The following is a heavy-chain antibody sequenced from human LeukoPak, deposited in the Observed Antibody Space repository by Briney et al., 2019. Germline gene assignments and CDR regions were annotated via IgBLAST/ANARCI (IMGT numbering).Heavy chain of an antibody. V-gene: IGHV4-4*07. CDR2: IYTSGST. CDR3: ARGVAIHDSSGYFFDY. J-gene: IGHJ4*02. CDR1: GGSISSYY. Sequence: SETLSLTCTVSGGSISSYYWSWIRQPAGKGLEWIGRIYTSGSTNYNPSPKSRVTMSVDTSKNQFSLKLSSVTAADTAVYYCARGVAIHDSSGYFFDYWGQGTLVTVSS. D-gene: IGHD3-22*01.